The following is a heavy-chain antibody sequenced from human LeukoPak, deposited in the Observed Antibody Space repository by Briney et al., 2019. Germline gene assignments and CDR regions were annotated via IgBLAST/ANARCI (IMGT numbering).Heavy chain of an antibody. Sequence: GGSLRLSCAASGFTFSSYAMHWVRQAPGKGLEWVAVISYDGSNKYYADSVKGRFTISRDNSKNTLYLQMNSLRAEDTAVYYCARGMRAAAANRYYYYGMDVWGQGTTVTVSS. CDR3: ARGMRAAAANRYYYYGMDV. J-gene: IGHJ6*02. CDR2: ISYDGSNK. V-gene: IGHV3-30-3*01. CDR1: GFTFSSYA. D-gene: IGHD6-13*01.